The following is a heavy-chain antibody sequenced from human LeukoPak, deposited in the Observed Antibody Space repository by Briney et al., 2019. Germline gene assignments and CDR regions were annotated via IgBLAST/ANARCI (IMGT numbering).Heavy chain of an antibody. V-gene: IGHV3-48*04. J-gene: IGHJ4*02. Sequence: QAGGSLRLSCVASGFTFSSFGMNWVRQAPGKGLEWVSYITSSSGSTIYYADSVKGRFTISRDNAKNSLYLQMNSLRAEDTAIYYCAREDSSGLDYWGQGTLVTVSS. CDR2: ITSSSGSTI. CDR3: AREDSSGLDY. CDR1: GFTFSSFG. D-gene: IGHD6-19*01.